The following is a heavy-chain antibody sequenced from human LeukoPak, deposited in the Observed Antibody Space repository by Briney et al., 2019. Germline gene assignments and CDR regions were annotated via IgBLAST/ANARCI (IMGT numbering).Heavy chain of an antibody. D-gene: IGHD6-19*01. CDR1: GFTVSSNY. CDR3: AKAPRVAIAVAVSFDY. J-gene: IGHJ4*02. V-gene: IGHV3-23*01. CDR2: ISGSGGST. Sequence: PGGSLRLSCAASGFTVSSNYMSWVRQAPGKGLEWVSAISGSGGSTYYADSVKGRFTISRDNSKNTLYLQMNSLRAEDTAVYYCAKAPRVAIAVAVSFDYWGQGTLVTVSS.